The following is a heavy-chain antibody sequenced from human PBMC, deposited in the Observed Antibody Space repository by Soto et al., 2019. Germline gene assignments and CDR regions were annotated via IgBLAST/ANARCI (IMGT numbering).Heavy chain of an antibody. D-gene: IGHD3-10*01. J-gene: IGHJ5*02. CDR1: GYSISSGYY. V-gene: IGHV4-38-2*01. Sequence: SETLSLTCAVPGYSISSGYYWGWIRQPPGKGLEWIGSIYRSGHTYYNPSLKSRVTISVDTSKNQFSLKLSSVTAADTAVYSCARAYYYQVAGWFDPWGPGTLVTVSS. CDR2: IYRSGHT. CDR3: ARAYYYQVAGWFDP.